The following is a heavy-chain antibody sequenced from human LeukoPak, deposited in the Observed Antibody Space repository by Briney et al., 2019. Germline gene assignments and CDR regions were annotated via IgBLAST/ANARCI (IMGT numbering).Heavy chain of an antibody. D-gene: IGHD4-17*01. CDR3: TRGYGP. CDR1: GFTFSTYR. V-gene: IGHV3-74*01. Sequence: GGSLRLSCAASGFTFSTYRMHWVRQAPGKGPVWVSRISPDGSSTRYADSVKGRFTISRDNARNTLYLQMNSLRAEDTAVYHCTRGYGPWGQGTLVTVSS. CDR2: ISPDGSST. J-gene: IGHJ5*02.